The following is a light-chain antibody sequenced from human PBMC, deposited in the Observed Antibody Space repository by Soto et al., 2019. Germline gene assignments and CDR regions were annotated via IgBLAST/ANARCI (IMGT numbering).Light chain of an antibody. CDR3: QQYTKWPWT. V-gene: IGKV3-15*01. Sequence: EIVMTQSPATLSVSPGERVALSCRASQSVRNNLAWYQQKPGQPPRLLIYQTSTRATGVPPRFSGSGSGREFTLTISSLQSEDFAVYYCQQYTKWPWTFGQGTKVDIK. J-gene: IGKJ1*01. CDR1: QSVRNN. CDR2: QTS.